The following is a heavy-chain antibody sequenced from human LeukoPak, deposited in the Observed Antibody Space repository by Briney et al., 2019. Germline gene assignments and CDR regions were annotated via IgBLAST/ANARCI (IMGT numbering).Heavy chain of an antibody. CDR1: GFTFSTYW. J-gene: IGHJ3*01. CDR2: MKGDGSEI. D-gene: IGHD3-9*01. CDR3: ARPGYTAAYDL. V-gene: IGHV3-7*01. Sequence: PGRSLRLSCAASGFTFSTYWMTWVRQAPGKGLEWVANMKGDGSEIHYVDSVKGRFTISRDNAKNSLYLQMNSLRAEDTAVYYCARPGYTAAYDLWGQGTMVTVSS.